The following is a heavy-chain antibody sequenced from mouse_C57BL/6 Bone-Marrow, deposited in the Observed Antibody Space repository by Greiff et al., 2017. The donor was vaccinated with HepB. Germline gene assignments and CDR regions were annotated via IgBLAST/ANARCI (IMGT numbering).Heavy chain of an antibody. CDR3: ARHEEYYGSNWYFDV. CDR1: GFTFSSYG. CDR2: ISSGGSYT. J-gene: IGHJ1*03. V-gene: IGHV5-6*01. D-gene: IGHD1-1*01. Sequence: EVQRVESGGDLVKPGGSLKLSCAASGFTFSSYGMSWVRQTPDKRLEWVATISSGGSYTYYPDSVKGRFTISRDNAKNTLYLQMSSLKSEDTAMYYCARHEEYYGSNWYFDVWGTGTTVTVSS.